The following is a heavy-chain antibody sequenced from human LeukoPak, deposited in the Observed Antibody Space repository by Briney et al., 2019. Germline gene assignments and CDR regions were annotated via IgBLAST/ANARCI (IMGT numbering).Heavy chain of an antibody. V-gene: IGHV3-23*01. J-gene: IGHJ4*02. CDR2: ISGSAGST. D-gene: IGHD3-10*01. CDR3: AKDPRYYYGSGSYGPSSPY. CDR1: GFTFSSYA. Sequence: QPGGSLRHTCAASGFTFSSYAMSWVRQAPGKGLEWASAISGSAGSTYYADSVKGRFTISRDNSKSTLYLQMNSLRAEDTAVYYCAKDPRYYYGSGSYGPSSPYWGQGTLVTVSS.